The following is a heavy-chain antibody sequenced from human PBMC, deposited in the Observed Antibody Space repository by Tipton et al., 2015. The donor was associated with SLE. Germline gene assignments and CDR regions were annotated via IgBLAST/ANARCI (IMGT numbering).Heavy chain of an antibody. D-gene: IGHD4-17*01. Sequence: TLSLTCTVSGGSISTYYWSWIRQPPGKGLEWIGYFHYSGRTNYNPSLKSRVTISVDTTMKQFSLRLSSVTAADTAVYYCASTHSTVPARPNYYYYMDVWGTGTTVTVSS. CDR1: GGSISTYY. CDR3: ASTHSTVPARPNYYYYMDV. V-gene: IGHV4-59*12. J-gene: IGHJ6*03. CDR2: FHYSGRT.